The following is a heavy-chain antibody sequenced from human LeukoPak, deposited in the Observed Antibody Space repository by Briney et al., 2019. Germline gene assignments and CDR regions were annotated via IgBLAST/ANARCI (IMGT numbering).Heavy chain of an antibody. V-gene: IGHV4-59*01. D-gene: IGHD6-19*01. J-gene: IGHJ4*02. CDR3: ARGASGWYWLDY. CDR2: IYYTGST. CDR1: GGSISSYN. Sequence: SETLSLTCTVSGGSISSYNWNWIRQSPGKGLEWIGNIYYTGSTNYNPSFKGRVTISVDTSENQFSLRLTSVTAADTAVFYCARGASGWYWLDYWGRGTLVTVSS.